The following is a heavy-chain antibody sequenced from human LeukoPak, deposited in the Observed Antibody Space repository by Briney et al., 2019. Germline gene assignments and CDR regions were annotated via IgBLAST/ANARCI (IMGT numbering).Heavy chain of an antibody. D-gene: IGHD1-26*01. Sequence: SETLSLTCTVSGGSISGYYWSWIRQPPGKGLEWIGYIYNSGNTKYKYNPSLKSRVTISVDTSKNQFSLKLSSVTAADTAVYYCARVGGSYAHFDYWGQGTLVTVSS. J-gene: IGHJ4*02. V-gene: IGHV4-59*12. CDR1: GGSISGYY. CDR2: IYNSGNTKY. CDR3: ARVGGSYAHFDY.